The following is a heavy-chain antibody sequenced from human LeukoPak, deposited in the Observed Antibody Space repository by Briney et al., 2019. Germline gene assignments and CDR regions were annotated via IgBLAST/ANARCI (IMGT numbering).Heavy chain of an antibody. D-gene: IGHD4-17*01. CDR1: GGSISSYY. Sequence: LSLTCTVSGGSISSYYWSWIRQAPGKGLEWVSYISSSGSTIYYADSVKGRFTISRDNAKNSLYLQMNSLRAEDTAVYYCASTYGDYGYWGQGTLVTVSS. V-gene: IGHV3-11*04. CDR2: ISSSGSTI. CDR3: ASTYGDYGY. J-gene: IGHJ4*02.